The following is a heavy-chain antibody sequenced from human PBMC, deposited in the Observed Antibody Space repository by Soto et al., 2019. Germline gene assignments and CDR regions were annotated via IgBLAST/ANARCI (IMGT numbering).Heavy chain of an antibody. CDR1: GFTVSISY. D-gene: IGHD6-19*01. CDR3: ARGKGIGWYESSDY. CDR2: IYRDGRT. J-gene: IGHJ4*02. V-gene: IGHV3-53*01. Sequence: EVQLVESGGGLIQPGASLRLSCAASGFTVSISYMSWVRQAPGKGLEWVSTIYRDGRTFYADSVEGRFTISRDNSKNTLYLQMNSLRVEDTATYYCARGKGIGWYESSDYWGQGTLVTVSS.